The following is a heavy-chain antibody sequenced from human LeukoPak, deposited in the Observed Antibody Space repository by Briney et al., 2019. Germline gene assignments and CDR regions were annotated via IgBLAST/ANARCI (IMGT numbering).Heavy chain of an antibody. CDR2: IYYSGST. Sequence: SETLSLTCTVSGGSISSSSYYWGWIRQPPGKGLEWIGSIYYSGSTYYNPSLKSRVTISADTSKNQFSLKLSSVTAADTAVYYCARQDTMGPDYWGQGTLVTVSS. CDR3: ARQDTMGPDY. D-gene: IGHD3-10*01. CDR1: GGSISSSSYY. J-gene: IGHJ4*02. V-gene: IGHV4-39*01.